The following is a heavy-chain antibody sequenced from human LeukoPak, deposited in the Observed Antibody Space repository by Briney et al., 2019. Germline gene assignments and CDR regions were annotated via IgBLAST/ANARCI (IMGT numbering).Heavy chain of an antibody. CDR3: ARGMAALLKWRPHDAFDI. CDR2: TYYRSKWYN. V-gene: IGHV6-1*01. Sequence: SQTLSLTCAISGDSVSSNSAAWNWIRQSPSRGLEWLGRTYYRSKWYNDYAVSVKSRITINPDTSKNQFSLQLNSVTPEDTAVYYCARGMAALLKWRPHDAFDIWGQGTMVTVSS. D-gene: IGHD3-3*01. J-gene: IGHJ3*02. CDR1: GDSVSSNSAA.